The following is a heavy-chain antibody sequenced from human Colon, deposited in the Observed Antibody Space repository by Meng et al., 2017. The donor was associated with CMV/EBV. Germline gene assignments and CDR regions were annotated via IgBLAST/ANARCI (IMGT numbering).Heavy chain of an antibody. CDR1: GFRFERYA. J-gene: IGHJ4*02. V-gene: IGHV3-9*01. Sequence: GGSLRLSCAASGFRFERYAMHWVRQAPGKGLEWVAVITWNSGLRAYAESVKGRFSISRDNAKNSVYLQLHSLRPEETALYYCVRDTGTGSYVTGFDHWGQGTLVTVSS. CDR3: VRDTGTGSYVTGFDH. CDR2: ITWNSGLR. D-gene: IGHD1-26*01.